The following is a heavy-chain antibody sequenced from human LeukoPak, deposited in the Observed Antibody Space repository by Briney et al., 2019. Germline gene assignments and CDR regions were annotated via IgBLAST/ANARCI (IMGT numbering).Heavy chain of an antibody. Sequence: GGSLRLSCVVSGLPIADFAMHWVRQAPGKGLDWVSLISGDGVRTFYAYSVKGRFTISRDHDKNSLYLQMNSLRAEETAVYYCARNATPDGIIFDYWGQGTLVTVSS. J-gene: IGHJ4*02. CDR3: ARNATPDGIIFDY. V-gene: IGHV3-43*02. CDR1: GLPIADFA. CDR2: ISGDGVRT. D-gene: IGHD3-16*01.